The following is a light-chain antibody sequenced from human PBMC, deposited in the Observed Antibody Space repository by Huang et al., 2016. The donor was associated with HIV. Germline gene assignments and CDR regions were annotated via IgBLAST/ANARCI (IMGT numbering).Light chain of an antibody. CDR1: QSVSSIY. CDR2: GAS. Sequence: EIVLPQSPGTLSLSPGERATISCRASQSVSSIYLAWYQQKPGQAPRRLIYGASSRATGIPDRFSGSGSGTDFTLTISRLEPEDFAVYYCQQYGSSPRTFGQGTKLEIK. CDR3: QQYGSSPRT. J-gene: IGKJ2*01. V-gene: IGKV3-20*01.